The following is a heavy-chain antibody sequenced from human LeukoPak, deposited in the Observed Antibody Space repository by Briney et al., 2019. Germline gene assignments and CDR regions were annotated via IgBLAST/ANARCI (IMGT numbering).Heavy chain of an antibody. V-gene: IGHV3-23*01. CDR1: GFTFRSYA. CDR3: ARDWPSEWQQLRDYDAVDI. CDR2: ISDSGGST. D-gene: IGHD6-13*01. Sequence: GASLRLSCASSGFTFRSYAMSWVRQPPRKGLEWVSTISDSGGSTYYADSVKGRFTISRDNSKNTLYLQMNSLRAADTAVYYCARDWPSEWQQLRDYDAVDIWGQGTMVTVSS. J-gene: IGHJ3*02.